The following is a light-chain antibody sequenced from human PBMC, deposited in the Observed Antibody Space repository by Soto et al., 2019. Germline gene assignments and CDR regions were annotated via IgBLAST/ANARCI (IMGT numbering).Light chain of an antibody. CDR3: QQSYSTPRGT. CDR2: AAS. Sequence: DIQMTQSPSSQSASVGDRITITCRASQSISSYLNWYQQKPGKAPKLLIYAASSLQSGVPSRFSGSGSGTDFTLTISSLQPEDFATYYCQQSYSTPRGTFGQGTKV. V-gene: IGKV1-39*01. J-gene: IGKJ1*01. CDR1: QSISSY.